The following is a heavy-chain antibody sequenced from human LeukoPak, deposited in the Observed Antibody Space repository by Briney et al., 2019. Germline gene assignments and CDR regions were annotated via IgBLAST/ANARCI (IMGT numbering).Heavy chain of an antibody. Sequence: GGSLRLSCAASGFTFSNYAMSWVRQAPGKGLEWVSTISDGSGGSTYYADSVKGRFTFSRDNSKNTLYLQMDSLRAEDTAVYYCAKDILYYGEVDYWGQGTLVTVSS. J-gene: IGHJ4*02. V-gene: IGHV3-23*01. CDR3: AKDILYYGEVDY. D-gene: IGHD4-17*01. CDR1: GFTFSNYA. CDR2: ISDGSGGST.